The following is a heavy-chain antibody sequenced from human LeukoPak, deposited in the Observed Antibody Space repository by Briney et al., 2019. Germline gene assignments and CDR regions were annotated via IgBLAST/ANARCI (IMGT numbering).Heavy chain of an antibody. CDR3: AKDRGYSGSYLDY. J-gene: IGHJ4*02. V-gene: IGHV3-30*02. Sequence: PGGSLRLSCAASGFTFDDYGMTWVRQAPGKGLEWVAFIRYDGSNKYYADSVKGRFTISRDNSKNTLYLQMNSLRAEDTAVYYCAKDRGYSGSYLDYWGQGTLVTVSS. D-gene: IGHD1-26*01. CDR1: GFTFDDYG. CDR2: IRYDGSNK.